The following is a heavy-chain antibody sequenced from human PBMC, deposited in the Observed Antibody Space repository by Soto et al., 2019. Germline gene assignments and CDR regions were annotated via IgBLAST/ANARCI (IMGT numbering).Heavy chain of an antibody. J-gene: IGHJ6*02. CDR1: GYTFTGYY. D-gene: IGHD6-19*01. V-gene: IGHV1-2*04. CDR3: ARDSTSGNIAVAGSLYYYYGMDV. Sequence: ASVKVSCKASGYTFTGYYMHWVRQAPGQGLEWMGWINPNSGGTNYAQKFQGWVTMTRDTSISTAYMELSRLRSDDTAVYYCARDSTSGNIAVAGSLYYYYGMDVWGQGTTVTVS. CDR2: INPNSGGT.